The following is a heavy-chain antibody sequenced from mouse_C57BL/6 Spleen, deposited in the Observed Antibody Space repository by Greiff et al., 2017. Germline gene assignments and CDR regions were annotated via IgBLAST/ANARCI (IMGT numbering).Heavy chain of an antibody. Sequence: QVQLQQPGPELVKPGASVKLSCKASGYTFTSYWMHWVKQRPGQGLEWIGNINPSNGGTNYNEKFKSKATLTVDKSSSTAYMQLSSRTSEDSAVYYCARQRDLYYGSSLDYWGQGTTLTVSS. CDR1: GYTFTSYW. J-gene: IGHJ2*01. CDR2: INPSNGGT. V-gene: IGHV1-53*01. CDR3: ARQRDLYYGSSLDY. D-gene: IGHD1-1*01.